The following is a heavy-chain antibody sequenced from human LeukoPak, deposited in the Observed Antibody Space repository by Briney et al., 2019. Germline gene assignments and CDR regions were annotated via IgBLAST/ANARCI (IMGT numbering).Heavy chain of an antibody. Sequence: GGSLRLSCATSGFTFSTYSMNWVRQAPGKGLEWVSYISSGSGTIYYADSVKGRFTISRDNAKNSLYLQMNSLRAEDAAVYYCASMPRYYDFWSGYYTGIRWFDPWGQGTLVTVSS. V-gene: IGHV3-48*04. CDR3: ASMPRYYDFWSGYYTGIRWFDP. CDR1: GFTFSTYS. J-gene: IGHJ5*02. CDR2: ISSGSGTI. D-gene: IGHD3-3*01.